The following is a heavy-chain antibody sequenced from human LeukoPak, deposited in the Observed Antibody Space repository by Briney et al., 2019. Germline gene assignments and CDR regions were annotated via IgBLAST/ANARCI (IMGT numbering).Heavy chain of an antibody. CDR1: GGSISSYY. CDR3: ARRAFRGGNYDY. CDR2: IYTSGST. J-gene: IGHJ4*02. D-gene: IGHD4-23*01. Sequence: SETLSLTCTVSGGSISSYYWSWIRQPAGKGLEWIGRIYTSGSTNYNPSLKSRVTMSVDTFKNQFSLKLSSVTAADTAVYYCARRAFRGGNYDYWGQGTLVTVSS. V-gene: IGHV4-4*07.